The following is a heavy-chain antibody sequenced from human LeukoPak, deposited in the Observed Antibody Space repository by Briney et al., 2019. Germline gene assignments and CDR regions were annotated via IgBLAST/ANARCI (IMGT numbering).Heavy chain of an antibody. CDR3: AKGTRQSYYYYYMDV. CDR2: ISGSGGST. CDR1: GFTFSSYA. V-gene: IGHV3-23*01. Sequence: GGSLRLSCAASGFTFSSYAMSWGRQAPGEGLEWVSAISGSGGSTYYADSVKGRFTISRDNSKNTLYLQMNSLRAEDTAVYYCAKGTRQSYYYYYMDVWGKGTTVTVSS. J-gene: IGHJ6*03. D-gene: IGHD4-11*01.